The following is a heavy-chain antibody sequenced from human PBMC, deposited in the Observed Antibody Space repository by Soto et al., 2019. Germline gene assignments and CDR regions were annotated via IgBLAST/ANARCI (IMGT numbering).Heavy chain of an antibody. CDR1: GVSISSYY. D-gene: IGHD6-25*01. V-gene: IGHV4-59*01. CDR2: IYYSGST. CDR3: ARPHGGSSGWDNWFDP. Sequence: PSETRSLTCTVSGVSISSYYWSWIRQPPGKGLEWIGYIYYSGSTNYNPSLKSRVTISVDTSKNQFSLKLSSVTAADTAVYYCARPHGGSSGWDNWFDPWGQGTLVTVSS. J-gene: IGHJ5*02.